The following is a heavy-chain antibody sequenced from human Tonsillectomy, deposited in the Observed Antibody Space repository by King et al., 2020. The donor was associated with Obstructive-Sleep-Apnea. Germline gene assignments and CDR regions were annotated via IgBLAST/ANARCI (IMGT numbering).Heavy chain of an antibody. J-gene: IGHJ6*02. V-gene: IGHV4-31*03. D-gene: IGHD5-24*01. CDR1: GGSISSGGYY. Sequence: QLQESGPGLVKPSQTLSLTCTVSGGSISSGGYYWSWIRQHPGKGLEWIGYIYYSGSTYYNPPLKSRVTISVDTSKNQFSLKLSSVTAADTAVYYCARGGTSRDGYPQVWGQGTTVTVSS. CDR2: IYYSGST. CDR3: ARGGTSRDGYPQV.